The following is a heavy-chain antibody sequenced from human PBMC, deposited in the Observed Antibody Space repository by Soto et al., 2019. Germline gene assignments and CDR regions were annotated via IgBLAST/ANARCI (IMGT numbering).Heavy chain of an antibody. J-gene: IGHJ4*02. D-gene: IGHD1-20*01. CDR3: ARGITLPTPLDY. CDR2: INAGNGNT. V-gene: IGHV1-3*01. CDR1: GYTFTSYA. Sequence: ASVKVSCKASGYTFTSYAIHWVRQAPGQRLEWMGWINAGNGNTKYSQKFQGRVTITGDTSASTAYMELSSLRSEDTAVYYCARGITLPTPLDYWGQGTLVTVSS.